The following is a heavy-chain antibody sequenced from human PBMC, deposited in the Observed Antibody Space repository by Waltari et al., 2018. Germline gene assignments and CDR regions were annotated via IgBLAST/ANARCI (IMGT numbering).Heavy chain of an antibody. CDR1: GSTFSDYH. CDR3: ARDPGPIVGAPDF. Sequence: QVQLVQSGTEVKKPGASVRVSCQASGSTFSDYHLHWVRQTPGHGFEWMGWINPKNGDTSYAQNFLGRVTMTRDTSINTAYMDLGGLRSDDAAVFYCARDPGPIVGAPDFWGQGTLVTVSS. V-gene: IGHV1-2*02. D-gene: IGHD1-26*01. CDR2: INPKNGDT. J-gene: IGHJ4*02.